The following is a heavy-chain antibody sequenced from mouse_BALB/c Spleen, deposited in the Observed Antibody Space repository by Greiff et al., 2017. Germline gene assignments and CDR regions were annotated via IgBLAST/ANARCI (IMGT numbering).Heavy chain of an antibody. CDR1: GFSLTSYG. Sequence: VQLQQSGPSLVQPSQSLSITCTVSGFSLTSYGVHWVRQSPGKGLEWLGVIWRGGSTDYNAAFMSRLSITKDNSKSQVFFKMNSLQADDTAIYYCAKFTTAHYYAMDYWGQGTSVTVSS. CDR2: IWRGGST. CDR3: AKFTTAHYYAMDY. J-gene: IGHJ4*01. D-gene: IGHD1-2*01. V-gene: IGHV2-5-1*01.